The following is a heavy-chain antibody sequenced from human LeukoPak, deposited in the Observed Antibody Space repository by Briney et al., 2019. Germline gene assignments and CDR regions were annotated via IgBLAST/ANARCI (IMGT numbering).Heavy chain of an antibody. CDR3: ARATPGFGRNVEKYFDY. CDR2: IDPSGGGT. Sequence: GASVKVSCKSSGYTFSSNYMHWVRQAPGQGLEWMGVIDPSGGGTTSAQKFQGRVTLTRDMSTSTVYMALTSLRSEDTAVYYCARATPGFGRNVEKYFDYWAREPWSPSPQ. CDR1: GYTFSSNY. J-gene: IGHJ4*02. D-gene: IGHD1-1*01. V-gene: IGHV1-46*01.